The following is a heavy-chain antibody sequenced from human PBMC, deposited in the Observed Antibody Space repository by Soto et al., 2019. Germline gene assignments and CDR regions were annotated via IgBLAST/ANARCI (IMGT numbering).Heavy chain of an antibody. CDR1: GFTFSSYS. D-gene: IGHD5-12*01. Sequence: GGSLRLSCAASGFTFSSYSMNWIRQAPGKGLEWVSSISSSSSYIYYADSVKGRFTISRDNAKNSLYLQMNSLRAEDTAVYYCARDDIVATVDVWGKGTTVTVSS. V-gene: IGHV3-21*01. J-gene: IGHJ6*04. CDR3: ARDDIVATVDV. CDR2: ISSSSSYI.